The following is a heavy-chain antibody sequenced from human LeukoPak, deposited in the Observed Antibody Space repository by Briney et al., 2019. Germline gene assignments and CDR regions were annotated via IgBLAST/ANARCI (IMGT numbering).Heavy chain of an antibody. CDR2: ISWNSGSI. CDR3: AREGIAALYYFDY. Sequence: GGSLRLSCAASGFTFDDYAMHWVRQAPGKGLEWVSGISWNSGSIGYADSVKGRFTISRDNAKNSLYLQMNSLRAEDTAVYYCAREGIAALYYFDYWGQGTLVTVSS. V-gene: IGHV3-9*01. J-gene: IGHJ4*02. CDR1: GFTFDDYA. D-gene: IGHD6-13*01.